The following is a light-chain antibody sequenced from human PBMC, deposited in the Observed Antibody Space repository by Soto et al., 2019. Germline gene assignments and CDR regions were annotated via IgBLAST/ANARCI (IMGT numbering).Light chain of an antibody. J-gene: IGKJ5*01. CDR1: QSLSSS. CDR2: ESS. CDR3: QQRSVWLFT. Sequence: EIVLTLSPATLSLNKGERATLSCRASQSLSSSFAWFQQKPGQAPRLLIYESSHRATGVPARFTGSGSGRDFTLTISSLEPEDFAVYYCQQRSVWLFTFCRVRRLEIK. V-gene: IGKV3-11*02.